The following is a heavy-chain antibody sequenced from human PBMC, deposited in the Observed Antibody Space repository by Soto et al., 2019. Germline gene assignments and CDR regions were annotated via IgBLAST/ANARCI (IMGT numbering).Heavy chain of an antibody. CDR2: ISWNSGRI. J-gene: IGHJ4*02. Sequence: GGSLRLSCAASGFTFDDYAMHWVRQAPGKGLECVSGISWNSGRIGYADSVKGLFTISRDNAKNSLYLQMNSLRAEDSSLYYCARYFDQYYFDYWGQGTLVTVSS. CDR3: ARYFDQYYFDY. V-gene: IGHV3-9*01. CDR1: GFTFDDYA. D-gene: IGHD3-9*01.